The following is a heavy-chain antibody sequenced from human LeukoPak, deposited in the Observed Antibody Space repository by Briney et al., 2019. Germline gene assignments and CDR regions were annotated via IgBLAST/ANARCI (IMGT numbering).Heavy chain of an antibody. D-gene: IGHD5-12*01. CDR3: ARGRGYSGYDYRYYFDY. J-gene: IGHJ4*02. Sequence: SETLSLTCTVSGGSISTYYWTWIRQPPGKGLEWIGYIYYTGSTNYNPSLKSRVTILVDTSKNQFSLKLSSVTAADTAVYYCARGRGYSGYDYRYYFDYWGQGTLVTVSS. CDR2: IYYTGST. V-gene: IGHV4-59*01. CDR1: GGSISTYY.